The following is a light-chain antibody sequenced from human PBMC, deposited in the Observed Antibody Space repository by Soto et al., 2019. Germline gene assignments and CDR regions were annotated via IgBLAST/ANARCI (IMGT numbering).Light chain of an antibody. J-gene: IGKJ4*01. CDR2: GAS. CDR1: QSVSSNY. CDR3: QQRVT. V-gene: IGKV3-20*01. Sequence: ELVLTQSPGTLSLSPGERATLSCRASQSVSSNYLAWYQQKPGQAPRLLIYGASSRATGIPDRFSGSGSGTDFTLTISRMEPEDFAVYYCQQRVTFGGGTKVEIK.